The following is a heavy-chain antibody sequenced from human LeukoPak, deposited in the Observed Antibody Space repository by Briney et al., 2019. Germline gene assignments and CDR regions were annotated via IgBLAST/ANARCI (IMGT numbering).Heavy chain of an antibody. V-gene: IGHV5-10-1*01. D-gene: IGHD3-9*01. CDR3: ARINYDILTGYYHFDY. J-gene: IGHJ4*02. Sequence: GESLKISCQGSGYSFTSYWISWVRQMPGKGLEWMGRIDPSDSYTNYSPSFQGHVTISADKSISTAYLQWSSLKASDTAMYYCARINYDILTGYYHFDYWGQGTLVTVSS. CDR1: GYSFTSYW. CDR2: IDPSDSYT.